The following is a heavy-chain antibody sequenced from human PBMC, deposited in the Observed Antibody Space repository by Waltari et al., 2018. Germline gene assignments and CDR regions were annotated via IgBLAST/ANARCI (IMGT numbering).Heavy chain of an antibody. CDR1: GYSISSGYY. CDR2: IYPLWST. Sequence: QVQLQESGPGLVKPSETLSLTCAVSGYSISSGYYWGWIRQPPGKGLEWIGRIYHSGSIYPLWSTYYYPSLKCRVTISLDTSKNQFSLKLSSVTAADTALYYCARIVYDFWSGYLNYYYYYGMDVWGQGTTVTVSS. CDR3: ARIVYDFWSGYLNYYYYYGMDV. V-gene: IGHV4-38-2*01. D-gene: IGHD3-3*01. J-gene: IGHJ6*02.